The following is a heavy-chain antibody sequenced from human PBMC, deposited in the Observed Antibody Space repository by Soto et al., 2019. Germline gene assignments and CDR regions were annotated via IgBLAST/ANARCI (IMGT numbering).Heavy chain of an antibody. D-gene: IGHD1-7*01. J-gene: IGHJ5*02. CDR1: GFTFSSYW. V-gene: IGHV3-7*03. CDR3: ARDIVTGTTGWFDP. CDR2: IKQDGSEK. Sequence: PGGSLRLSCAASGFTFSSYWMSWVRQAPGKGLEWVANIKQDGSEKYYVDSVKGRFTISRDNAKNSLYLQMNSLRAEDTAVYYCARDIVTGTTGWFDPWGQGTLVTVS.